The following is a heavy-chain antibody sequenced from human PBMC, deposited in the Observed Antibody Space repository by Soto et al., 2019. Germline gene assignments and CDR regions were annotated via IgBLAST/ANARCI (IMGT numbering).Heavy chain of an antibody. V-gene: IGHV4-34*01. D-gene: IGHD3-3*01. Sequence: SETLSLTCAVYGGSFSGYYWSWIRQPPGKGLEWIGEINHSGSTNYNPSLKSRLTMSLDTSRNQLSLKLSSVTAADTAVYYCARDLYYWSRFWGQGTLVTVSS. J-gene: IGHJ4*02. CDR2: INHSGST. CDR1: GGSFSGYY. CDR3: ARDLYYWSRF.